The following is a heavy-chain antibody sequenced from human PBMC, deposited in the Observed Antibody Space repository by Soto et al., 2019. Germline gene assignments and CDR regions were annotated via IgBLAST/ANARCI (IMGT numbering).Heavy chain of an antibody. V-gene: IGHV3-53*01. CDR1: GFTVSSNY. CDR3: ARGDGYTIIPDY. D-gene: IGHD5-12*01. Sequence: LRLSCAASGFTVSSNYMSWVRQAPGKGVEWVSVIYSGGSTYYADSVKGRFTISRDNSKNTLYLQMNSLRAEDTAVYYCARGDGYTIIPDYWGQGTLVTVSS. CDR2: IYSGGST. J-gene: IGHJ4*02.